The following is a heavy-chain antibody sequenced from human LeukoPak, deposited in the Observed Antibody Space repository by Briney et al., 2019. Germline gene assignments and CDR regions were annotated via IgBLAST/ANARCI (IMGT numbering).Heavy chain of an antibody. CDR1: GFTFRNYG. V-gene: IGHV3-30*18. CDR2: ISYDGSNK. CDR3: ANGGYYSLDS. D-gene: IGHD2-15*01. J-gene: IGHJ4*02. Sequence: PGGSLRLSCAASGFTFRNYGMHWVRQAPGKGLEWVAVISYDGSNKYYADSVKGRFTISRDNSKRTLFLQTDSLRGEDTAVYYCANGGYYSLDSWGQETLVTVSS.